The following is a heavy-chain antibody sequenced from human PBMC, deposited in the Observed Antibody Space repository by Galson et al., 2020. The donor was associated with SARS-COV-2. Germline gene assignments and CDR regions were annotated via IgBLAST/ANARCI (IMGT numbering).Heavy chain of an antibody. V-gene: IGHV1-8*01. CDR2: MNPNSGNT. J-gene: IGHJ6*02. CDR1: GYTFTSYD. Sequence: ASVKVSCKASGYTFTSYDINWVRQATGQGLEWMGWMNPNSGNTGYAQKFQGRVTMTRNTSISTAYMELSSLRSEDTAVYYCARGGGSYYIYYYYGMDVWGQGTTVTVSS. D-gene: IGHD1-26*01. CDR3: ARGGGSYYIYYYYGMDV.